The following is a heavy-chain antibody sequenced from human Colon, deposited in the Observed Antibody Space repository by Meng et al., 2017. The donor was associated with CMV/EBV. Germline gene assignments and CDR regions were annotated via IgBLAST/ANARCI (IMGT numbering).Heavy chain of an antibody. CDR1: GFRFSSSQ. CDR2: IRSDGDSH. Sequence: GESLKISCAASGFRFSSSQMHWVRQAPGKGLEWVAFIRSDGDSHSYANFVRGRFSVSRDNSKHMLFLQMNDLGVDDTAVYYCVRSAEAGPQFFDFWGQGTLVTVSS. D-gene: IGHD5-24*01. V-gene: IGHV3-30*02. CDR3: VRSAEAGPQFFDF. J-gene: IGHJ4*02.